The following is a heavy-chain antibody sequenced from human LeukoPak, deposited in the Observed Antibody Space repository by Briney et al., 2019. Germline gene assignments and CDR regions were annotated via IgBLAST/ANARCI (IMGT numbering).Heavy chain of an antibody. V-gene: IGHV4-59*01. CDR1: GGSFSGYF. CDR3: ARGGWNKFDY. CDR2: IFYSGTT. Sequence: SETLSLTCAVYGGSFSGYFWSWIRQPPGKGLEWIGFIFYSGTTNYNPSLKSRVTISVDTSKNQFSLKLSSVTAADTAVYYCARGGWNKFDYWGQGTLVTVSS. J-gene: IGHJ4*02. D-gene: IGHD3-22*01.